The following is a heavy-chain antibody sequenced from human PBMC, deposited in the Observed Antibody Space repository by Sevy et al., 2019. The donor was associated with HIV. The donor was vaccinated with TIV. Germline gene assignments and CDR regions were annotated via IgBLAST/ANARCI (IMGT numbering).Heavy chain of an antibody. V-gene: IGHV4-61*02. CDR2: FHTSGTT. J-gene: IGHJ3*02. Sequence: SETLSLTCSVSGGSISSGSYYWSWIRQPAGKGLEWIGRFHTSGTTNYNPSLESRVTIFVDTSMTQFSLRLTAVTAADTAVYYCARTTWSHQRLDHAFDIWGQGTRVTVSS. D-gene: IGHD3-16*02. CDR1: GGSISSGSYY. CDR3: ARTTWSHQRLDHAFDI.